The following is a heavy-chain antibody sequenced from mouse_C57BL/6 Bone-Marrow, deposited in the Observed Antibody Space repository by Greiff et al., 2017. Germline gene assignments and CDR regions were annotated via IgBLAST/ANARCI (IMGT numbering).Heavy chain of an antibody. J-gene: IGHJ2*01. D-gene: IGHD1-1*01. V-gene: IGHV5-6*01. CDR2: ISSGGSYT. CDR1: GFTFSSYG. Sequence: EVKLQESGGDLVKPGGSLKLSCAASGFTFSSYGMSWVRQTPDKRLEWVATISSGGSYTYYPDSVKGRFTISRDNAKNTLYLQMSSLKSEDTAMYYCARPNYYYGSSYLDDWGQGTTRTVSS. CDR3: ARPNYYYGSSYLDD.